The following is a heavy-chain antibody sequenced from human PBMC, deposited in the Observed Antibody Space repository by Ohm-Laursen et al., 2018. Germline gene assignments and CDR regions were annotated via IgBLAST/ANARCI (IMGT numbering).Heavy chain of an antibody. V-gene: IGHV1-46*01. CDR3: ARGRLSGTRRALDI. J-gene: IGHJ3*02. D-gene: IGHD1-7*01. CDR1: GYTFTSYY. Sequence: GASVKVSCKASGYTFTSYYMHWVRQAPGQGLEWMGVINPSRDSTNYAQKFQGRVTMTRDTSTRTVYMELGSLRSEDTAVYYCARGRLSGTRRALDIWGQGTMVTVSS. CDR2: INPSRDST.